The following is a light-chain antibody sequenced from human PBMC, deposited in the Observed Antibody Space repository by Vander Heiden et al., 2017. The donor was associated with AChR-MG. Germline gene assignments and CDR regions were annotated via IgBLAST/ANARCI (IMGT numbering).Light chain of an antibody. CDR2: DVS. CDR1: SSDVGGYNY. Sequence: QSALTQPASVSGSPGQSITISCTGTSSDVGGYNYVSWYQQHPGKAPKLMIYDVSKRPSGVSNRFSGSKSGNTASLTISGIQAEDEADYYCSSYTSSSTLAYVFGTGTKVTVL. V-gene: IGLV2-14*01. CDR3: SSYTSSSTLAYV. J-gene: IGLJ1*01.